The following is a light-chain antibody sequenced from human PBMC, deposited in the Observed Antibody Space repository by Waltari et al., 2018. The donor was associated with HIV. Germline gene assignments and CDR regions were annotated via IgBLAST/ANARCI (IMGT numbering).Light chain of an antibody. CDR1: STTIARNY. Sequence: QSVLTQPPSESGTPGQRVTISCSGSSTTIARNYEYLYQHLPATAPKLLIYRNNHRPSGFPGRFSAAKSGTSASLAISGLRSEDEADYYCATWDDSLSGSLFGGGTKLTVL. J-gene: IGLJ2*01. CDR2: RNN. V-gene: IGLV1-47*01. CDR3: ATWDDSLSGSL.